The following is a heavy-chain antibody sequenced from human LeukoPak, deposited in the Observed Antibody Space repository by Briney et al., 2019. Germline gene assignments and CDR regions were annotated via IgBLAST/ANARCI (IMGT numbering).Heavy chain of an antibody. J-gene: IGHJ1*01. V-gene: IGHV1-2*02. CDR1: GYTFTGYY. Sequence: ASVKVSCKASGYTFTGYYMHWVRQAPGQGLEWMGWINPNSGGTNFAQKFQGRVTMTRDTSISTAYMELSRLRSDDTAVYYCASGHKYYYDSSGNEYFQHWGQGTLVTVSS. D-gene: IGHD3-22*01. CDR3: ASGHKYYYDSSGNEYFQH. CDR2: INPNSGGT.